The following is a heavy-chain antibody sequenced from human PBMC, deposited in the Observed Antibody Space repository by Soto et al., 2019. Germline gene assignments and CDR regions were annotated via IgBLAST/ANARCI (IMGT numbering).Heavy chain of an antibody. J-gene: IGHJ6*02. CDR2: IYHSGST. Sequence: SETLSLTCAVSGYSISSGYYWGWIRQPPGKGLEWIGSIYHSGSTYYDPSLKSRVTISVDTSKNQFSLKLSSVTAADTAVYYCARGGYSGYDYYYYYYGMDVWGQGTTVTVSS. CDR3: ARGGYSGYDYYYYYYGMDV. CDR1: GYSISSGYY. D-gene: IGHD5-12*01. V-gene: IGHV4-38-2*01.